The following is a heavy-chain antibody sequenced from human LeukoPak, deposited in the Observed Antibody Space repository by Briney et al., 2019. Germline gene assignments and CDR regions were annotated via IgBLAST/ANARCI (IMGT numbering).Heavy chain of an antibody. CDR2: IYYSGST. CDR3: AREGSGTFDL. D-gene: IGHD3-3*01. CDR1: GGSFSGYY. V-gene: IGHV4-34*11. Sequence: SETLSLTCAVYGGSFSGYYWSWIRQPPGKGLEWIGYIYYSGSTNYNPSLKSRVTISVDTSKNQFSLKLSSVTAADTAVYYCAREGSGTFDLWGRGTLVTVSS. J-gene: IGHJ2*01.